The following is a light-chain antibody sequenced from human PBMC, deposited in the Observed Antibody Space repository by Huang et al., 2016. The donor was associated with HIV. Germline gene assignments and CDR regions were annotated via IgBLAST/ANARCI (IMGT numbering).Light chain of an antibody. CDR1: QSGRSY. Sequence: EIILTQSPATLSLSPGERATLSCRASQSGRSYLAWYQQKPGQAPRLLIYDASNRATGIPDRFSGSGSGTDFTLTISSLEPEDFAVYYCQQRSNRPPLTFGGGTKVEIK. J-gene: IGKJ4*01. CDR3: QQRSNRPPLT. V-gene: IGKV3-11*01. CDR2: DAS.